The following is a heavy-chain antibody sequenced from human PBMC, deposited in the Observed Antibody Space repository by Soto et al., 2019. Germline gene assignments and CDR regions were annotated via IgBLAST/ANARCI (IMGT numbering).Heavy chain of an antibody. CDR2: ISYDGINK. V-gene: IGHV3-30-3*01. CDR3: ARDMGTDFVYGRGQQVGLHDAFDV. D-gene: IGHD3-16*01. CDR1: GFTFSGYA. Sequence: QVQLVESGGGVAQPGKSLRLSCAASGFTFSGYAMHWVRQAPGKGLEWVAVISYDGINKYYAESVKGRFTISRDKYKNTLSLQMNSLRTEDTAVYYCARDMGTDFVYGRGQQVGLHDAFDVWGQGTLVTVSS. J-gene: IGHJ3*01.